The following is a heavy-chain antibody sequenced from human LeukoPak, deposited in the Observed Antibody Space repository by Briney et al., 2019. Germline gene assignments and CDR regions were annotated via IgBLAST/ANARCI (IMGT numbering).Heavy chain of an antibody. V-gene: IGHV3-21*01. J-gene: IGHJ4*02. CDR3: ARDDYGDYAGFDY. D-gene: IGHD4-17*01. CDR1: GFTFSSYS. CDR2: ISSSSSSYI. Sequence: GGSLRLSCAASGFTFSSYSMNWVRQAPGKGLEWVSSISSSSSSYIYYADSVKGRFTISRDNAKNSLYLQMNSLRAEDTAVYYCARDDYGDYAGFDYWGQGTLVTVSS.